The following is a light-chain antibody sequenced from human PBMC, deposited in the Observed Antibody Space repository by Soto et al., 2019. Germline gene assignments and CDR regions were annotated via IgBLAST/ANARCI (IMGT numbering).Light chain of an antibody. CDR3: SSYTSSSRV. J-gene: IGLJ1*01. CDR1: SSDVGAYNY. V-gene: IGLV2-14*01. CDR2: EVS. Sequence: QSVLTQPASVSGSPGQSITISYTGTSSDVGAYNYVSWYQQHPGKAPKVMIYEVSNRPSGVSNRFSGSKSGNTASLTISGLQAEDEADYYCSSYTSSSRVFGTGTKVTVL.